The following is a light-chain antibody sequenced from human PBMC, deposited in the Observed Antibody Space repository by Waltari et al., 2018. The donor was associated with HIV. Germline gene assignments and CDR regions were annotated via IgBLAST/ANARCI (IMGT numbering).Light chain of an antibody. CDR2: GTS. Sequence: EIVMTQSPATLSVSPGERATLSCRASQSVSSNLAWYQQKPGQAPRLLIFGTSTRATGISARFSGSGSGTDFTLSISSLQSEDVALYYCQQYNDWPRTFGQGTKVEIK. J-gene: IGKJ1*01. V-gene: IGKV3-15*01. CDR3: QQYNDWPRT. CDR1: QSVSSN.